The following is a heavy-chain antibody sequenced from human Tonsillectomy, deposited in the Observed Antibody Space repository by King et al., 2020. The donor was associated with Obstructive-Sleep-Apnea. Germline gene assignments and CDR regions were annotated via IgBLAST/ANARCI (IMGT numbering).Heavy chain of an antibody. Sequence: PLQESGPGLVKPSQTLSLTCTVSGGSISSGGHYWSWIRQHPGKGLEWIGYIYHSGSTHYNPSLKSRVTISADTSKNQFSLKLSSVTAADTAVYYCAREVVVAASFDYWGQGTLVTVSS. CDR1: GGSISSGGHY. CDR2: IYHSGST. D-gene: IGHD2-15*01. J-gene: IGHJ4*02. CDR3: AREVVVAASFDY. V-gene: IGHV4-31*03.